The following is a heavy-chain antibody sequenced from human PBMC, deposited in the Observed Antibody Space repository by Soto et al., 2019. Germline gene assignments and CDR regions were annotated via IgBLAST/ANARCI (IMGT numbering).Heavy chain of an antibody. Sequence: SVEVSCRASGGTFTSYAISWVRQAPGQGLEWMGGIIPIFGTANYAQKFQGRVTITADESTSTAYMELSSLRSEDTAVYYCAREAGYNSSDGAFDIWGQGTMVTVS. J-gene: IGHJ3*02. D-gene: IGHD6-13*01. V-gene: IGHV1-69*13. CDR2: IIPIFGTA. CDR3: AREAGYNSSDGAFDI. CDR1: GGTFTSYA.